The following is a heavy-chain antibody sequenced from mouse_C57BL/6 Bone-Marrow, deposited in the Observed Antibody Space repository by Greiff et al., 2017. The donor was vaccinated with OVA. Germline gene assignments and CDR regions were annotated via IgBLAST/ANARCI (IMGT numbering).Heavy chain of an antibody. CDR1: GYTFTDYY. CDR2: IYPGSGNT. CDR3: ARSRLRHWYFDV. J-gene: IGHJ1*03. Sequence: VQLQQSGAELVRPGASVKLSCKASGYTFTDYYINWVKQRPGQGLEWIARIYPGSGNTYYNEKFKGKATLTAEKSSSTAYMQLSSLTSEDSAVYFCARSRLRHWYFDVWGTGTTVTVSS. V-gene: IGHV1-76*01. D-gene: IGHD1-2*01.